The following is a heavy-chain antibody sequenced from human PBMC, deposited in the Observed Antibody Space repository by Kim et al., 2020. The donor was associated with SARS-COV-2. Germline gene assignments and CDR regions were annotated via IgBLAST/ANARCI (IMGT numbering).Heavy chain of an antibody. J-gene: IGHJ4*02. Sequence: QKLQGRVTMTTDTSTSTAYMELRSLRSDDTAVYYCARGWGPYGSGSYPDYWGQGTLVTVSS. V-gene: IGHV1-18*01. D-gene: IGHD3-10*01. CDR3: ARGWGPYGSGSYPDY.